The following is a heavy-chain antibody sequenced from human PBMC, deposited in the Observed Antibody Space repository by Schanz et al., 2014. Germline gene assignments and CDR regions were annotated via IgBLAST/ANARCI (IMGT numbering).Heavy chain of an antibody. CDR3: AKDLGVDCGDGCFNWYFDL. D-gene: IGHD2-21*02. Sequence: VQLVESGGGVVQPGRSLRLSCAASGFTFSTHAMHWVRQAPGKGLEWVALVSSDGNNDYYTDSVKGRFTISRDNSRSTMYLQMNSLRAEDTAVYFCAKDLGVDCGDGCFNWYFDLWGRGTLVTVSS. J-gene: IGHJ2*01. CDR2: VSSDGNND. V-gene: IGHV3-30*18. CDR1: GFTFSTHA.